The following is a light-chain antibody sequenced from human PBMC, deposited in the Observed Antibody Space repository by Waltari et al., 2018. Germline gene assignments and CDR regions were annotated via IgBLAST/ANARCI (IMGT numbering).Light chain of an antibody. V-gene: IGLV1-40*01. J-gene: IGLJ2*01. CDR3: QAYDSGLGGVL. CDR1: SSNIGAGYR. CDR2: GDT. Sequence: QSVLTQPPSVSGAPGQRVTVSCPGSSSNIGAGYRVHWYQQVQGSAPKLLSYGDTNRPSGVPDRFSASKSGTSASLAIAGLLAEDEAEYYCQAYDSGLGGVLFGGGTKLTVL.